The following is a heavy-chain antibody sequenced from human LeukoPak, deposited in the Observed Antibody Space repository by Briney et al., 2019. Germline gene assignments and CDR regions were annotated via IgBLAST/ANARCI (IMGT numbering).Heavy chain of an antibody. CDR2: ISGSGGST. V-gene: IGHV3-23*01. D-gene: IGHD6-19*01. J-gene: IGHJ4*02. CDR3: AKDISSGWYAFDY. CDR1: GFTFSSYA. Sequence: GALRLSCAASGFTFSSYAMSWVRQAPGKGLEWVSAISGSGGSTYYADSVKGRFTISRDNSKNTLYLQMTSLRAEDTAVYYCAKDISSGWYAFDYWGQGTLVTVSS.